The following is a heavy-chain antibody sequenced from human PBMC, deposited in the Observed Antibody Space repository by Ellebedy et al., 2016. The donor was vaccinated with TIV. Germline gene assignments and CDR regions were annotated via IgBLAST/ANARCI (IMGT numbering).Heavy chain of an antibody. Sequence: SVKVSCXASGGTFSSYAISWVRQAPGQGLEWMGGIIPIFGTANYAQKFQGRVTITADKSTSTAYMELSSLRSEDTAVYYCARAEGYCSSTSCYYGMDVWGQGTTVTVSS. D-gene: IGHD2-2*01. J-gene: IGHJ6*02. CDR2: IIPIFGTA. CDR1: GGTFSSYA. CDR3: ARAEGYCSSTSCYYGMDV. V-gene: IGHV1-69*06.